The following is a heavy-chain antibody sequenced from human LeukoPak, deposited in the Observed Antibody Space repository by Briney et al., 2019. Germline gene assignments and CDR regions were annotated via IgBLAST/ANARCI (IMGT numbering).Heavy chain of an antibody. CDR1: GGTFSSYA. D-gene: IGHD2-2*01. CDR2: IIPILGIA. Sequence: GASVKVSCKASGGTFSSYAISWVRQAPGQGLEWMGRIIPILGIANYAQKFQGRVTITADKSTSTAYMELSSLRSEDTAVYYCARDPPAYCGSTSSYPRGFDPWGQGTLVTVSS. J-gene: IGHJ5*02. V-gene: IGHV1-69*04. CDR3: ARDPPAYCGSTSSYPRGFDP.